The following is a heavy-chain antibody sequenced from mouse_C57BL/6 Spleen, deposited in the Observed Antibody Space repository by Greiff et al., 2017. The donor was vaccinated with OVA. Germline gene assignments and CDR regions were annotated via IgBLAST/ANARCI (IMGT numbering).Heavy chain of an antibody. Sequence: QVQLQQSGPELVKPGASVKISCKASGYAFSSSWMNWVKQRPGKGLEWIGRIYPGDGDHNYTGKFKGKATLTADKSSSTAYMQLSSLTSEDSAVYFCARALLRYWYFDVWGTGTTVTVSS. J-gene: IGHJ1*03. CDR1: GYAFSSSW. V-gene: IGHV1-82*01. CDR3: ARALLRYWYFDV. CDR2: IYPGDGDH. D-gene: IGHD1-2*01.